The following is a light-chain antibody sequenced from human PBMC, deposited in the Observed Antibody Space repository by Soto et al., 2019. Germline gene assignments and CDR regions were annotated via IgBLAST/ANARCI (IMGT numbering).Light chain of an antibody. Sequence: QSALTQPVSVSGSPGQSITISCTGTSSDVGGYNFVSWYQQHPGKAPKLMIYDVSNRPSGIANRFSGSKSGNTASLTISGLQAEDEADYYCSSYRSSSPLVFGTGTKLTVL. CDR2: DVS. J-gene: IGLJ1*01. CDR1: SSDVGGYNF. CDR3: SSYRSSSPLV. V-gene: IGLV2-14*01.